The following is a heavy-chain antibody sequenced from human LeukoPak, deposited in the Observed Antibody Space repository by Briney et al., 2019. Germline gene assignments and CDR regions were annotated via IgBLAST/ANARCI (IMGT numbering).Heavy chain of an antibody. Sequence: GSSVKVSCKASGGTFSGYAISWVRRAPGQGLEWMGGIIPIFGTANYAQKFQGRVTITADESTSTAYMELSSLRSEDTAVYYCARKRSRAYSSGWYYWGHGTLVTVSS. J-gene: IGHJ4*01. V-gene: IGHV1-69*01. CDR2: IIPIFGTA. D-gene: IGHD6-19*01. CDR3: ARKRSRAYSSGWYY. CDR1: GGTFSGYA.